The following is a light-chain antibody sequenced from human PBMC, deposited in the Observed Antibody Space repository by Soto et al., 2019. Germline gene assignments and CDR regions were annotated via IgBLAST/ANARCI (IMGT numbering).Light chain of an antibody. CDR1: QSIRSW. V-gene: IGKV1-12*01. CDR2: AAS. Sequence: DIQMTQSPSTLSASVGDRVTMTCRASQSIRSWLAWYQQKPGKAPKLLIYAASSLQSGVPSRFSGSGSGTDFTLTISSLQPEDFATYYCQQANSFPFTFGQGTRLEIK. CDR3: QQANSFPFT. J-gene: IGKJ5*01.